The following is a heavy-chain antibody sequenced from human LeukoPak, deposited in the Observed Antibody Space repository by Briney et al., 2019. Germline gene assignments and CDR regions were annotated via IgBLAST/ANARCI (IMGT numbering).Heavy chain of an antibody. CDR3: ARGGGFRWLLEDH. Sequence: PSETLSLTCTVSGGSISNYFWSWIRQSPGKGLEWIGYIYYDGSTMFNPSLKSRLTISVDTSKNQFSLKLKSVTAADTAIYYCARGGGFRWLLEDHWGQGTLVTVSS. V-gene: IGHV4-59*01. D-gene: IGHD5-24*01. CDR1: GGSISNYF. CDR2: IYYDGST. J-gene: IGHJ4*02.